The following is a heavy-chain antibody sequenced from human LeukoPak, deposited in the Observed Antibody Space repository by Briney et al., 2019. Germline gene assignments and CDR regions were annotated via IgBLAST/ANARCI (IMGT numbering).Heavy chain of an antibody. D-gene: IGHD2/OR15-2a*01. Sequence: SETLSLTCAVYGGSFSGYYWGWIRQPPGKGLEWIGSVEYSGITYYSPPLKSRVTISVDTSKNQFSLKLSSVTAADTAVYYCAKHLSIYYGMDVWGQGTTVTVSS. CDR1: GGSFSGYY. CDR3: AKHLSIYYGMDV. V-gene: IGHV4-34*01. CDR2: VEYSGIT. J-gene: IGHJ6*02.